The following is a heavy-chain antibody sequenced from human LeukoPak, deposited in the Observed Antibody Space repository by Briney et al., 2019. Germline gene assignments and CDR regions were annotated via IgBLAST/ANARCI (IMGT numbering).Heavy chain of an antibody. J-gene: IGHJ4*02. CDR2: IYYSGST. V-gene: IGHV4-39*01. CDR3: ASRARRYYFDY. Sequence: SETLSLTCTVSGGSISSSSYYWGWIRQPPGKGLEWIGSIYYSGSTPYNPSLKSRVTISVDTSKNQFSLKLSSVTATDTAVYYCASRARRYYFDYWGQGTLVTVSS. CDR1: GGSISSSSYY.